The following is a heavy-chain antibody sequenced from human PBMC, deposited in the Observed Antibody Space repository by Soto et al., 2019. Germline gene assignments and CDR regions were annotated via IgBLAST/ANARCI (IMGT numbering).Heavy chain of an antibody. D-gene: IGHD5-12*01. CDR1: GYSFTTYW. Sequence: EVQLVQSGAEVKKPGESLKISCKGSGYSFTTYWIGWVRQMPGKGLEWMGIIYPDDSDTKYSPSFQGQITISADKSISTAYLQGSRLEASDTAIYYWARPGLGVARKRIEGWFDSWGQGTLVTVSS. V-gene: IGHV5-51*01. CDR2: IYPDDSDT. CDR3: ARPGLGVARKRIEGWFDS. J-gene: IGHJ5*01.